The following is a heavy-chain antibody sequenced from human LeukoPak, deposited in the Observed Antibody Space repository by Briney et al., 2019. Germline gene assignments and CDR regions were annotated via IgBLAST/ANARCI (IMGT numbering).Heavy chain of an antibody. V-gene: IGHV4-39*07. Sequence: SETLSLTCIVSGGSISSSSYYWGWIRQPPGKGLEWIGSIYYSGSTYYNPSLKSRVTISVDTSKNQFSLKLSSVTAADTAVYYCARVRMVRGVQLNWFDPWGQGTLVTVSS. J-gene: IGHJ5*02. CDR1: GGSISSSSYY. D-gene: IGHD3-10*01. CDR2: IYYSGST. CDR3: ARVRMVRGVQLNWFDP.